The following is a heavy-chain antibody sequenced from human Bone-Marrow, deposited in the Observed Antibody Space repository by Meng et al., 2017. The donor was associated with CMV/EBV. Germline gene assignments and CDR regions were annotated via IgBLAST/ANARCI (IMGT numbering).Heavy chain of an antibody. CDR3: ARGGYSSSSVETA. CDR1: GGSINSYY. V-gene: IGHV4-59*01. J-gene: IGHJ1*01. Sequence: GSLRLSCTVSGGSINSYYWSWIRQPPGKGLEWIGCIYYSGSTNYNPSLESRVTISIDTSKNQFSLKLTSVTAVDTAVYYCARGGYSSSSVETAWGQGTLVTVSS. CDR2: IYYSGST. D-gene: IGHD6-6*01.